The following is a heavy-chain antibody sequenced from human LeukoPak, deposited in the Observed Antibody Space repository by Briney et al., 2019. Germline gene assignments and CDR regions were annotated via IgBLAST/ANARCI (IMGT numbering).Heavy chain of an antibody. J-gene: IGHJ4*02. CDR2: SSSSSSYI. CDR3: ARSRILTGDLRGLLDY. D-gene: IGHD7-27*01. CDR1: GFTFSSYS. Sequence: GGSLRLSCAASGFTFSSYSMNWVRQAPGKGLEWVSSSSSSSSYIYYADSVKGRFTISRDNAKNSLYLQMNSLRAEDTAVYYCARSRILTGDLRGLLDYWGQGTLVTVSS. V-gene: IGHV3-21*01.